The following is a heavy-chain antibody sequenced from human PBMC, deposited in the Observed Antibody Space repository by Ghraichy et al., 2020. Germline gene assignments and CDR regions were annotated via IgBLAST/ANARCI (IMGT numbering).Heavy chain of an antibody. V-gene: IGHV3-74*01. CDR1: GFTFSNYW. CDR3: ARDFRYGLDV. CDR2: INMDGTSA. J-gene: IGHJ6*02. Sequence: GESLNISCAVSGFTFSNYWMHWVRQAPGKGLVWVSRINMDGTSATYADSVKGRFTISKDHANNMLYLQMNSLRGEDTAVYYCARDFRYGLDVWGQGTTVTVSS.